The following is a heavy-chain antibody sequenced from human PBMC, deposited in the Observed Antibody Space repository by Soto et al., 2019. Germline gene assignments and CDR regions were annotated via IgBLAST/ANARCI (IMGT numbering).Heavy chain of an antibody. V-gene: IGHV4-4*02. D-gene: IGHD3-22*01. CDR2: IYDSGTT. Sequence: QVQLQESGPGLVKPSGTLSLTCDVSGGSITNTNWWSWVRQSPGKGLEWIGEIYDSGTTKYNPSLKSRVTISVDKSKKQVSRKLMSVTAADTAMYYRARTSYDNCGCLDSWGQGTLVTFSS. CDR3: ARTSYDNCGCLDS. CDR1: GGSITNTNW. J-gene: IGHJ4*02.